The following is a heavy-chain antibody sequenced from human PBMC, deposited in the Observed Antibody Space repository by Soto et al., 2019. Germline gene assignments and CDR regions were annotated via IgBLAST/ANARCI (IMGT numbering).Heavy chain of an antibody. Sequence: QTLSLTCAISGDSVSRNSATWNWIRQSQSRGLEWLGRSYYRSKWYHDYAGSVKSRITFNPDTSKNQFSLLLNSVTHEDSAVYYRAGDSAPSDDALDTWGQGTLVTV. J-gene: IGHJ3*02. CDR3: AGDSAPSDDALDT. CDR2: SYYRSKWYH. CDR1: GDSVSRNSAT. V-gene: IGHV6-1*01.